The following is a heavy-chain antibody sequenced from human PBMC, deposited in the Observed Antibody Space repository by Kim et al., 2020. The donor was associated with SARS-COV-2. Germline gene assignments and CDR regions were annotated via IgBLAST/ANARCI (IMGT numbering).Heavy chain of an antibody. J-gene: IGHJ6*02. CDR3: ARDWDGSYCFSDQENYYFYGMDV. CDR2: IYHSGST. Sequence: SETLSLTCAVSGGSISSSNWWRWVRQPPGKGLEWIGAIYHSGSTNYNPSLKSRVTISVDKSKNQFSLKLISVTAAATAVYYCARDWDGSYCFSDQENYYFYGMDVWGQGTTVTVSS. V-gene: IGHV4-4*02. CDR1: GGSISSSNW. D-gene: IGHD3-16*02.